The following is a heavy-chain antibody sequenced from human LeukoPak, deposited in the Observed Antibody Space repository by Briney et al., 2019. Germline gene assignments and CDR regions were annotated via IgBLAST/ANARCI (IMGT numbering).Heavy chain of an antibody. D-gene: IGHD1-26*01. V-gene: IGHV1-2*02. CDR3: ARGPPLGWELLGRGAFDI. Sequence: GASVKVSCKASGYTFTGYYMHWVRQAPGQGLEWMGWINPNSGGTNYAQKFQGRVTMTRDTSISTAYMELSRLRSDDTAVYYCARGPPLGWELLGRGAFDIWGQGTMVTVSS. CDR1: GYTFTGYY. CDR2: INPNSGGT. J-gene: IGHJ3*02.